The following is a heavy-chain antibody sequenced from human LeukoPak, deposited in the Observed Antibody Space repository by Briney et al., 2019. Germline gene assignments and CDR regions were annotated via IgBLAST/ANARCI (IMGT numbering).Heavy chain of an antibody. V-gene: IGHV4-34*01. D-gene: IGHD3-10*01. CDR1: GGSFSGYY. Sequence: SETLSLTCAVFGGSFSGYYWTWVRQAPGKGLEWIGEINESGTTNYNPSLDNRVTISVDRSKNQFSLKVTSLTAADTAVFYCARALMTLVRGVPRTTWFDPSGQGILVTVSS. CDR2: INESGTT. CDR3: ARALMTLVRGVPRTTWFDP. J-gene: IGHJ5*02.